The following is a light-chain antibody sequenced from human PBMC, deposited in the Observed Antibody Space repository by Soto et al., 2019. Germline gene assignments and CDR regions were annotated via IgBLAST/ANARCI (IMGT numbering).Light chain of an antibody. CDR3: SSYTSSSPLVV. Sequence: QSALTQPASVSGSPGQAITISCTGTSSDVGGYNYVSWYQQHPGKAPKLMIYDVSNRPSGVSNRFSGSKSGNTASLTISGLQAEDAADYYCSSYTSSSPLVVFGGGTKLTVL. V-gene: IGLV2-14*01. CDR1: SSDVGGYNY. J-gene: IGLJ2*01. CDR2: DVS.